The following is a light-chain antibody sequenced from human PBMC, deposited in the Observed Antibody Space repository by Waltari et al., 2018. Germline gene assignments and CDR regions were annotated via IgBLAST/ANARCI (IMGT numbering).Light chain of an antibody. V-gene: IGKV3-20*01. CDR3: QQYDGVVLT. CDR1: QSVSYNF. Sequence: EIVLTQSPRTLSLSPGERATLSCRASQSVSYNFLNWYQQKPGQAPRLLIHGASSRATGIPDRFSGSGSGTDFTLTISRLEPEDFAVYYCQQYDGVVLTFGGGTKVEI. J-gene: IGKJ4*01. CDR2: GAS.